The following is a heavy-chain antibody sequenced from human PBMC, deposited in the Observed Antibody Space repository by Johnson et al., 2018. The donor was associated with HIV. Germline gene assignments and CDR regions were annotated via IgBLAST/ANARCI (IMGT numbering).Heavy chain of an antibody. CDR2: IRSKANSYAT. CDR3: TRHTGTGDAFDI. CDR1: GFTFSGSA. J-gene: IGHJ3*02. V-gene: IGHV3-73*02. D-gene: IGHD1-14*01. Sequence: EVQLVESGGGLVQPGGSLKLSCAASGFTFSGSAMHWVRQASGKGLEWVGRIRSKANSYATAYAASVKGRFTISRDDSKNTAYLQMNSLKTEDTAVYYCTRHTGTGDAFDIWGQGTMVTVSS.